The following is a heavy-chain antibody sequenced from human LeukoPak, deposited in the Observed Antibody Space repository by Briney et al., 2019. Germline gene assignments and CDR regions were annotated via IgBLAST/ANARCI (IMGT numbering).Heavy chain of an antibody. D-gene: IGHD6-13*01. CDR1: GFTFSSYW. J-gene: IGHJ5*02. CDR3: ARESGIAAALDL. V-gene: IGHV3-74*01. CDR2: INTDGSST. Sequence: GGSLRLSCAAPGFTFSSYWMHWVRQAPGKGLVWVSRINTDGSSTSYADSVKGRFTISRDNAKNTLYLQMNSLRAEDTAVYYCARESGIAAALDLWGQGTLVTVSS.